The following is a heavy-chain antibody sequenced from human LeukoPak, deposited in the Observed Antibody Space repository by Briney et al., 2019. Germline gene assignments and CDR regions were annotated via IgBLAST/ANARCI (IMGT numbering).Heavy chain of an antibody. CDR1: GASISSGLYH. J-gene: IGHJ4*02. D-gene: IGHD4-23*01. Sequence: SQTLSLTCSVSGASISSGLYHWSWIRQHPGKGLEWIGYIFTSGSTHSKPSLKSRIAMSLDPSKNEFSLRVNSVTAADSAVYYCARRPFLGGKGSGYFDYWGQGTLVTVSS. V-gene: IGHV4-31*03. CDR3: ARRPFLGGKGSGYFDY. CDR2: IFTSGST.